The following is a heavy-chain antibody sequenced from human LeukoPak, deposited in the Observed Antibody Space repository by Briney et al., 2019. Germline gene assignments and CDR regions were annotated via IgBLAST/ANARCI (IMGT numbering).Heavy chain of an antibody. D-gene: IGHD3-9*01. V-gene: IGHV3-30*02. CDR2: IRYDGITK. Sequence: PGGSLRLSCAASGFTFSSYGMHWVRQAPGKGLEWVAFIRYDGITKYYADSVKGRFTISRDNSKNTLYLQMNSLRPEDTAVYYCAKTGSRGGTFRPSYYYYYMDVWGEGTTVTISS. CDR1: GFTFSSYG. J-gene: IGHJ6*03. CDR3: AKTGSRGGTFRPSYYYYYMDV.